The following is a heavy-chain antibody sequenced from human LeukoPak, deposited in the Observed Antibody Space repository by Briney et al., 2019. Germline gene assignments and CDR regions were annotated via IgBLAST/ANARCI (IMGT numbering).Heavy chain of an antibody. J-gene: IGHJ6*02. CDR1: GGSFSGYY. Sequence: PSETLSLTCAVYGGSFSGYYWSWIHQPPGKGLEWIGEINHSGSTNYNPSLKSRVTISVDTSKNQFSLKLSSVTAADTAVYYCARDGDIVVVPLGGMDVWGQGTTVTVSS. D-gene: IGHD2-15*01. CDR3: ARDGDIVVVPLGGMDV. V-gene: IGHV4-34*01. CDR2: INHSGST.